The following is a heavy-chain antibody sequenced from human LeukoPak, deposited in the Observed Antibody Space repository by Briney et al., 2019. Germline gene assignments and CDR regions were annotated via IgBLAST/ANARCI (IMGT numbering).Heavy chain of an antibody. J-gene: IGHJ4*02. CDR2: IWYDGSNK. CDR1: GFTFSSYG. D-gene: IGHD3-10*01. CDR3: AKGSGFFLPATSDY. V-gene: IGHV3-33*03. Sequence: GGSLRLSCAASGFTFSSYGMHWVRQAPGKGLEWVAVIWYDGSNKYYADSVKGRFTISRDNAKNSLYLQMNSLRAEDTALYYCAKGSGFFLPATSDYWGQGTLVIVSS.